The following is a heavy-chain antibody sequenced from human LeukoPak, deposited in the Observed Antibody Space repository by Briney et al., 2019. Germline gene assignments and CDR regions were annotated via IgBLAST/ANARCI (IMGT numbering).Heavy chain of an antibody. Sequence: GGSLRLSCAASGFTFSSYWMSWVRQAPGKGLEWVANIKQDGSEKYYVDSVKGRFTISRDNAKNSLYLQMNSLRAEDTAVYYCARYCSGGTCYSGRRAFDIWGQGTMVTVSS. CDR1: GFTFSSYW. CDR3: ARYCSGGTCYSGRRAFDI. CDR2: IKQDGSEK. D-gene: IGHD2-15*01. J-gene: IGHJ3*02. V-gene: IGHV3-7*05.